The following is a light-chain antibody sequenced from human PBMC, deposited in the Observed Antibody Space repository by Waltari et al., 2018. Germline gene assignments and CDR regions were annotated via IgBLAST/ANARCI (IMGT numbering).Light chain of an antibody. V-gene: IGLV1-40*01. Sequence: QSVLTQPPSASGAPGQRVTISCTGSSSNIGAGFFVSWYQQIPGTAPTLLISENTKRPPGLSDRFSGSKSGSSASLTITGLQSEDEADYYCSAWDSSLNTVLFGGGTRLTVL. CDR1: SSNIGAGFF. CDR3: SAWDSSLNTVL. J-gene: IGLJ2*01. CDR2: ENT.